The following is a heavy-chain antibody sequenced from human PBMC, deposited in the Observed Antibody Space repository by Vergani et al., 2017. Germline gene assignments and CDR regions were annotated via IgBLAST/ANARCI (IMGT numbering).Heavy chain of an antibody. J-gene: IGHJ6*03. D-gene: IGHD5-18*01. CDR2: IIPIFGTA. V-gene: IGHV1-69*01. CDR3: ARDRGYSYGYYYYYYMDV. Sequence: QVQLVQSGAEVKKPGSSVKVSCKASGGTFSSYAISWVRQAPGQGLEWMGGIIPIFGTANYAQKFQGRVTITADESTSTAYMELISLRSEDTAVYYCARDRGYSYGYYYYYYMDVWGKGTTVTVSS. CDR1: GGTFSSYA.